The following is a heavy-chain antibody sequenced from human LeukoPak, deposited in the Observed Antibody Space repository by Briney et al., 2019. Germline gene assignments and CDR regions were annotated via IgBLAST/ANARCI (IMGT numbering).Heavy chain of an antibody. CDR1: SGSFSGYY. CDR2: INHSGST. V-gene: IGHV4-34*01. D-gene: IGHD2-2*01. CDR3: ARVEDIVVVPAARSGFDY. Sequence: SETLSLTCAVYSGSFSGYYWSWIRQPPGKGLGWIGEINHSGSTNYNPSLKSRVTISVDTSKNQFSLKLSSVTAADTAVYYCARVEDIVVVPAARSGFDYWGQGTLVTVSS. J-gene: IGHJ4*02.